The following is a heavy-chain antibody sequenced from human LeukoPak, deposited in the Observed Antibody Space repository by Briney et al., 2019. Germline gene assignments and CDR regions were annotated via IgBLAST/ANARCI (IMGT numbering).Heavy chain of an antibody. CDR3: ARPVSSWSSSSRY. CDR2: ISSSSSYI. V-gene: IGHV3-21*01. Sequence: GGSLRLSCAASGFTFSSYSMNWVRQAPGKGLEWVSSISSSSSYIYYADSVKGRFTISRDNAKNSLYLQLNSLRAEDTAVSYCARPVSSWSSSSRYWGQGTLVTVSS. J-gene: IGHJ4*02. CDR1: GFTFSSYS. D-gene: IGHD6-6*01.